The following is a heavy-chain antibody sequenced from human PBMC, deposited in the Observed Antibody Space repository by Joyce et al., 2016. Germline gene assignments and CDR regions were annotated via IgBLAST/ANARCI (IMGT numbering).Heavy chain of an antibody. CDR2: ISYDGIYK. J-gene: IGHJ4*02. CDR1: GLTLSNYG. D-gene: IGHD6-25*01. Sequence: QVQLVESGGGVVQPWRSLRLSCAVSGLTLSNYGVRLGRQAAGKGLEWVGVISYDGIYKYYADSVKGRFTTSRDNSKNTVFLEMNSLRTEDTAVYYCAKILTATYSSGWFLDYWGQGTLVTVSS. CDR3: AKILTATYSSGWFLDY. V-gene: IGHV3-30*18.